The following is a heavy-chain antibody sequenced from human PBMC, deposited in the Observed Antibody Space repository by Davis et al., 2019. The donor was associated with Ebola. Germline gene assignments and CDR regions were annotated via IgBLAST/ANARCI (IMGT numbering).Heavy chain of an antibody. J-gene: IGHJ4*02. V-gene: IGHV3-23*01. CDR1: GFTFTSYS. Sequence: GESLKISCAASGFTFTSYSMTWVRQAPGKGLEWVSGISGSGSTYYADSVKGRFTFSRDNSKNTLYLQMNSLRAEDTAVYYCAKRVGYTFDYWGQGTLVTVSS. CDR3: AKRVGYTFDY. D-gene: IGHD6-13*01. CDR2: ISGSGST.